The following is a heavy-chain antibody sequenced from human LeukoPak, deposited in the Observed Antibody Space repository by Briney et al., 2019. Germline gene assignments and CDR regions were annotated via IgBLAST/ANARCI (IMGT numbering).Heavy chain of an antibody. D-gene: IGHD1-26*01. V-gene: IGHV4-34*01. CDR2: INHSGST. CDR1: GGSFSGYY. Sequence: PSETLSLTCAVYGGSFSGYYWSWIRQPPGKGLEWIGEINHSGSTNYNPSLKSRVTISVDTSKNQFSLKLSSVTAAATAVYYCARDSPLGWELLGFDYWGQGTLVTVSS. CDR3: ARDSPLGWELLGFDY. J-gene: IGHJ4*02.